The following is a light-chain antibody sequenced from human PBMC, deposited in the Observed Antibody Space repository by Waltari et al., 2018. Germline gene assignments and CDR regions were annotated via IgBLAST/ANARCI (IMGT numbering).Light chain of an antibody. CDR3: QHYNNWPLT. Sequence: EIVMTQSPATLSVSTGEGATLSCRASQSINTNLAWYQQKPGQPPRLLIFGASTRATGIPDRFSGSGSGTEFTLTISSLQSEDFAAYFCQHYNNWPLTFGGGTKVEIK. V-gene: IGKV3-15*01. CDR1: QSINTN. J-gene: IGKJ4*01. CDR2: GAS.